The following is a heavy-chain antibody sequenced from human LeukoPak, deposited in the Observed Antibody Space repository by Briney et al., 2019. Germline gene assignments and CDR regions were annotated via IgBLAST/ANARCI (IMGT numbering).Heavy chain of an antibody. Sequence: GGSLRLSCAASGFTFSSYSMNWVRQAPGKGLEWVSSISSSSSYIYYADSVKGRFTISRDNAKNSLYLQMNSLRAEDTAVYYCESDCSSTSCQNYWGQGTLVTVSS. D-gene: IGHD2-2*01. CDR3: ESDCSSTSCQNY. CDR2: ISSSSSYI. CDR1: GFTFSSYS. V-gene: IGHV3-21*01. J-gene: IGHJ4*02.